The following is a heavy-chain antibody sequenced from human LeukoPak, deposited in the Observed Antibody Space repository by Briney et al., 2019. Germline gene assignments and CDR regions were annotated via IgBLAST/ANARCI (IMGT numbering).Heavy chain of an antibody. Sequence: SVKVSFKASGGTFSSYAISWVRQAPGQGLEWMGGIIPIFGTANYAQKFQGRVTITADESTSTAYMELSSLRSEDTAVYYCARAHDILTGYYPYYYYMDVWGKGTTVTVSS. CDR1: GGTFSSYA. D-gene: IGHD3-9*01. CDR2: IIPIFGTA. CDR3: ARAHDILTGYYPYYYYMDV. J-gene: IGHJ6*03. V-gene: IGHV1-69*01.